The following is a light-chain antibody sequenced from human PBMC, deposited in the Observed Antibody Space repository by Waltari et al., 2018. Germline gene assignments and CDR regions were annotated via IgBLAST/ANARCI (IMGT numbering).Light chain of an antibody. CDR3: CSHAGSYVI. CDR2: DVS. J-gene: IGLJ2*01. Sequence: QSALTQPRSVSGSPGQSVTISCTGTSSDVGGYKSVSWYQQHPGKAPKRMIYDVSERPSGVPDRFSGSKSGNTASLTISGLQAEDEADYYCCSHAGSYVIFGGGTKLTVL. V-gene: IGLV2-11*01. CDR1: SSDVGGYKS.